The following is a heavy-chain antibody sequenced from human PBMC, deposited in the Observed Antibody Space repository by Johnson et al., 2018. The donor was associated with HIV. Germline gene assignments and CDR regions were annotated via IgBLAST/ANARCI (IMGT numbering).Heavy chain of an antibody. D-gene: IGHD2-21*02. CDR2: IYSGGST. CDR3: ARDHRAYCGGDCYSDAFDI. V-gene: IGHV3-66*01. Sequence: VQLVESGGGLVQPGGSLRLSCAASGFTVSSNYMSWVRQAPGKGLEWVSVIYSGGSTYYADSVKGRFPISRDNSKNTLYLQMNSLRAEDTAVYYCARDHRAYCGGDCYSDAFDIWGQGTMVTVSS. CDR1: GFTVSSNY. J-gene: IGHJ3*02.